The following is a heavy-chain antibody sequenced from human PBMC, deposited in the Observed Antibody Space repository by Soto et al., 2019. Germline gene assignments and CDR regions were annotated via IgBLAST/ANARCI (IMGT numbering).Heavy chain of an antibody. D-gene: IGHD3-22*01. J-gene: IGHJ4*02. V-gene: IGHV3-21*01. CDR1: GSTLSSYS. CDR3: ARTYYDSSGYFDY. Sequence: EVQLVESGGGLVKPGGSLRLSCAASGSTLSSYSMIWVRQAPGKGLEWVSSISSSSSYIYYADSVKGRFTISRDNAKNSLYLQMNALRAEDTAVYYCARTYYDSSGYFDYWGQGTLVTVSS. CDR2: ISSSSSYI.